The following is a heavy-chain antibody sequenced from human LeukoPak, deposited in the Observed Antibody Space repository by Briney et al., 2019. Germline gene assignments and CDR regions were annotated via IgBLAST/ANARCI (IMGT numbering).Heavy chain of an antibody. CDR2: INPSGGST. CDR1: GYTFTGYY. Sequence: ASVKVSCKASGYTFTGYYMHWVRQAPGQGLEWMGIINPSGGSTSYAQKFQGRVTMTRDTSTSTVYMELSSLRSEDTAVYYCAVLVVPAAKGTDYWGQGTLVTVSS. J-gene: IGHJ4*02. V-gene: IGHV1-46*01. D-gene: IGHD2-2*01. CDR3: AVLVVPAAKGTDY.